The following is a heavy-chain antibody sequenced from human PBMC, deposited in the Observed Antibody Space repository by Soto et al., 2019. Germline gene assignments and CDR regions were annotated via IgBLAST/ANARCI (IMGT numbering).Heavy chain of an antibody. CDR3: AKKAWITMMSSGRGAFDI. J-gene: IGHJ3*02. V-gene: IGHV1-24*01. CDR2: FYPEDGET. Sequence: ASVKVSCKVSGYTLTELSMHWVRQAPGKGLEWMGGFYPEDGETIYEQKFQGRVTMPEDTSTDTAYMEMSSLRSEDTEVDYCAKKAWITMMSSGRGAFDIWGQGTMVTVSS. CDR1: GYTLTELS. D-gene: IGHD3-22*01.